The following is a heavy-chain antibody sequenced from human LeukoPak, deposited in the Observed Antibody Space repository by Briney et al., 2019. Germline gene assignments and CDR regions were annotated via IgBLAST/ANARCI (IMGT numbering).Heavy chain of an antibody. CDR3: ARDFAWSSVFYCSGGSCGAFDI. D-gene: IGHD2-15*01. Sequence: GGSLRLSCAASGFTFSSYAMSWVRQAPGKGLEWVSAISGSGGSTYYADSVKGRFTISRDNSKNTLYLQMNSLRAEDTAVYYCARDFAWSSVFYCSGGSCGAFDIWGQGTMVTVSS. J-gene: IGHJ3*02. CDR2: ISGSGGST. CDR1: GFTFSSYA. V-gene: IGHV3-23*01.